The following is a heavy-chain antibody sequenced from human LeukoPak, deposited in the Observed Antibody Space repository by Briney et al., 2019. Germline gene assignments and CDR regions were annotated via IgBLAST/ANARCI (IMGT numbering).Heavy chain of an antibody. Sequence: PGGSLRLSCAASGFTFSNYVMNWVRQAPGKGLEWVSSISSSSSYIYYADSVKGRFTISRDNAKNSLYLQMNSLRAEDTALYYCARWELKIAARTFDYWGQGTLVTVSS. V-gene: IGHV3-21*01. CDR1: GFTFSNYV. CDR2: ISSSSSYI. CDR3: ARWELKIAARTFDY. J-gene: IGHJ4*02. D-gene: IGHD6-6*01.